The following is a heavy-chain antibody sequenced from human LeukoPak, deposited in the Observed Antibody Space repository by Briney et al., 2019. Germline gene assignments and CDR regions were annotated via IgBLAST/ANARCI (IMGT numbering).Heavy chain of an antibody. CDR1: GGSISSYY. Sequence: KPSETLSLTCTVSGGSISSYYWSWIRQPPGKGLEWIGYIYYSGSTNYNPSLKSRVTISVDTSKNQFSLKLSSVTAADTAVYYCARDPVIYGMDVWGQGTTVTVSS. D-gene: IGHD2-21*01. V-gene: IGHV4-59*01. CDR2: IYYSGST. J-gene: IGHJ6*02. CDR3: ARDPVIYGMDV.